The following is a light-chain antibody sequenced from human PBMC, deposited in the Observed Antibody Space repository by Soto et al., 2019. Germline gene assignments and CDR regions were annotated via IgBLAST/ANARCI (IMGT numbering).Light chain of an antibody. CDR3: QQTYSNLWT. V-gene: IGKV1-5*01. CDR1: QSIDNW. Sequence: DIKMTQSPSTLSASVGDRVTITCRASQSIDNWLAWYQQKPGKAPKLLIYHASSLQSGVPSRFSGRGSGTDFTLTINNLQREDFADYFCQQTYSNLWTFGQGTKV. CDR2: HAS. J-gene: IGKJ1*01.